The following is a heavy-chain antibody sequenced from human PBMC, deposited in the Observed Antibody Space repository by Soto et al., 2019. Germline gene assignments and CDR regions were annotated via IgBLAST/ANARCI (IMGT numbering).Heavy chain of an antibody. CDR3: ARDMHYYGSGSYVQYYYYYMDV. V-gene: IGHV3-20*01. D-gene: IGHD3-10*01. CDR2: INWNGGST. CDR1: GFTFDDYG. J-gene: IGHJ6*03. Sequence: GGSLRLSCAASGFTFDDYGMSWVRQAPGKGLEWVSGINWNGGSTGYADSVKGRFTISRDNAKNSLYLQMNSLRAEDTALYHCARDMHYYGSGSYVQYYYYYMDVWGKGTTVTVSS.